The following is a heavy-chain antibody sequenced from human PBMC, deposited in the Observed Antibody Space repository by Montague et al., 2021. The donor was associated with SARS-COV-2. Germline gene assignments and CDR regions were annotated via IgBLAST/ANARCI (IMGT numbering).Heavy chain of an antibody. D-gene: IGHD2-15*01. CDR1: GDSIISYY. CDR2: IYNSGTT. J-gene: IGHJ5*02. V-gene: IGHV4-59*01. Sequence: SETLSLTCTVSGDSIISYYWNWIRQPPGKGLELIGYIYNSGTTNYNPSVKSRVTISVDTSKNQFSLKLNSVTAADTAVYYCARGGGYCSGGSCYYWFDPWGQGTLVTVSS. CDR3: ARGGGYCSGGSCYYWFDP.